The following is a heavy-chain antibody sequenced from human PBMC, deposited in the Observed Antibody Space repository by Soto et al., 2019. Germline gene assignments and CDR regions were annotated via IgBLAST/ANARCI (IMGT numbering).Heavy chain of an antibody. CDR2: INAGNGNT. D-gene: IGHD3-9*01. J-gene: IGHJ6*02. Sequence: GASVKVSCKASGYTFTSYAMHWVRQAPGQRLEWMGWINAGNGNTKYSQKLQGRVTITRDTSASTAYMELSSLRSEETAVYYCAGGPQGRRYFDWSAGYYYYGMDVWGQGTT. CDR3: AGGPQGRRYFDWSAGYYYYGMDV. CDR1: GYTFTSYA. V-gene: IGHV1-3*01.